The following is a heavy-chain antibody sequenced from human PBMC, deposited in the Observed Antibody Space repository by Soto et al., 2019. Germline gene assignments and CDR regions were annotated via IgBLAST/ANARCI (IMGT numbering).Heavy chain of an antibody. CDR3: ARGLTSGDY. CDR1: GYTFTSFY. CDR2: INPNGGST. V-gene: IGHV1-46*01. J-gene: IGHJ4*02. Sequence: QVQLVQSGAEVQNPGASVKVSCKASGYTFTSFYIHWVRQAPGQGLEWMSIINPNGGSTNYAQNLQGRVTLTRDTSTNTVYMELSSLRSEDTAGYYCARGLTSGDYWGQGTLVTVSS.